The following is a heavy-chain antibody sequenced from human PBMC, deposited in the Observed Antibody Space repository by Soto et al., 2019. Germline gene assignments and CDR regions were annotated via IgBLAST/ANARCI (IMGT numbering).Heavy chain of an antibody. CDR1: GWSFSGYY. V-gene: IGHV4-34*01. Sequence: SETLSLTCAFYGWSFSGYYWSWIRQPPGKGLEWIGEINHSGSTYYNPSLKSRVTISVDTSKNQFSLKLTSVTAADTAVYHCARHVGNSPPGSWGQGTLVTVSS. J-gene: IGHJ4*02. CDR3: ARHVGNSPPGS. D-gene: IGHD1-26*01. CDR2: INHSGST.